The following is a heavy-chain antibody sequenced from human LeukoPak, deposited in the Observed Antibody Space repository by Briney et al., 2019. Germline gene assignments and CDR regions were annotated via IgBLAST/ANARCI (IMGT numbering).Heavy chain of an antibody. J-gene: IGHJ4*02. V-gene: IGHV3-11*01. CDR1: GFTFSDYY. Sequence: KPGGSLRLSCAASGFTFSDYYMSWIRQAPGKGQEWVSYISSSGSTIYYADSVKGRFTISRDNAKNSLYLQMNSLRAEDTAVYYCASSKVAYYYGSGSLTFDYWGQGTLVTVSS. CDR2: ISSSGSTI. D-gene: IGHD3-10*01. CDR3: ASSKVAYYYGSGSLTFDY.